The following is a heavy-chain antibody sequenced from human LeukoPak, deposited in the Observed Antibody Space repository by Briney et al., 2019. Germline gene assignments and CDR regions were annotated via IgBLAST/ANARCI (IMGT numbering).Heavy chain of an antibody. J-gene: IGHJ6*03. CDR2: IYSGGST. D-gene: IGHD6-13*01. Sequence: TGGSLRLSCAASGFTFSSYGMSWVRQAPGKRLEWVSVIYSGGSTYYADSVKGRFTISRDNSKNTLYLQMNSLRAEDTAVYYCARVVKQLIYYYYYYMDVWGKGTTVTISS. CDR3: ARVVKQLIYYYYYYMDV. CDR1: GFTFSSYG. V-gene: IGHV3-66*01.